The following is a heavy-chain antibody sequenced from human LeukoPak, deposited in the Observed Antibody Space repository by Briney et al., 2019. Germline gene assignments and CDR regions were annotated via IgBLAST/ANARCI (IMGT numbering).Heavy chain of an antibody. D-gene: IGHD1/OR15-1a*01. CDR2: ISGGHGGT. CDR3: AKGQYASGWNSGNY. J-gene: IGHJ4*02. V-gene: IGHV3-23*01. Sequence: GGSLRLSCAASGLTFNNYWMTWVRQAPGKGLEWVSSISGGHGGTYYADSVKGRFTISRDDSKNTLYLQVNSLRAEDTAVYYCAKGQYASGWNSGNYWGQGTLVTVSS. CDR1: GLTFNNYW.